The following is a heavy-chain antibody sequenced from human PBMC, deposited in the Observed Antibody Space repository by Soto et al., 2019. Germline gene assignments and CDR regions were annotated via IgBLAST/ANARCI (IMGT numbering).Heavy chain of an antibody. CDR1: GFTFSSYW. Sequence: GGSLRLACAASGFTFSSYWMHWVRQAPGKGLVWVSRINSDGSSTSYADSVKGRFTISRDNAKNTLYLQMNSLRAEDTAVYYCAGGFIYGDSLDYWGEGTLVTVSS. J-gene: IGHJ4*02. CDR2: INSDGSST. D-gene: IGHD4-17*01. V-gene: IGHV3-74*01. CDR3: AGGFIYGDSLDY.